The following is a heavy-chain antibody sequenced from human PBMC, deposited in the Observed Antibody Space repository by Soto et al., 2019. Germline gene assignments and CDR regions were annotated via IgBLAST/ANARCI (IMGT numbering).Heavy chain of an antibody. Sequence: QVQLQESGPGLVKPSQTLSLTCTVSGGSISSGDYYWSWIRQPPGKGLEWIGYIYYSGSTYYNPYPKRQVTIPVDTSKNHSSLKLSSVTAADTAVYYCASGFVEMAHFAYWGQGTLVTVSS. D-gene: IGHD5-12*01. J-gene: IGHJ4*02. CDR3: ASGFVEMAHFAY. CDR1: GGSISSGDYY. V-gene: IGHV4-30-4*01. CDR2: IYYSGST.